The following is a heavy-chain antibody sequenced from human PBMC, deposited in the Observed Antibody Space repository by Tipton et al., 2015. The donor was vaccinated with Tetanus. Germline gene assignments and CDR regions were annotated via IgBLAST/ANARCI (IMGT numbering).Heavy chain of an antibody. CDR3: ARDPRQYSYGSSPPFQ. D-gene: IGHD5-18*01. J-gene: IGHJ4*02. CDR1: GFTVSSNY. Sequence: GSLRLSCAASGFTVSSNYMSWVRQAPGKGLEWVSVIYSGGSTYYADSVKGRFTISRDNSKNTLYLQMNSLRAEDTAVYYCARDPRQYSYGSSPPFQWGQGTLVTVSS. V-gene: IGHV3-66*01. CDR2: IYSGGST.